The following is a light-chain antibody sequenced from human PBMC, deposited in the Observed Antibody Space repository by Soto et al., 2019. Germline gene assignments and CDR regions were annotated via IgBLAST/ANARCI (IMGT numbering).Light chain of an antibody. V-gene: IGLV3-25*02. CDR3: QSTDSSGSYYV. Sequence: SYELTQAPSVSVSPGQTARITCSGDALPKKYANWYQQKPGQAPVVIIYKDTERPSWIPERFSGSHSGTIVTLTISGVQEEDDADYYCQSTDSSGSYYVFGSGTKLTVL. CDR2: KDT. J-gene: IGLJ1*01. CDR1: ALPKKY.